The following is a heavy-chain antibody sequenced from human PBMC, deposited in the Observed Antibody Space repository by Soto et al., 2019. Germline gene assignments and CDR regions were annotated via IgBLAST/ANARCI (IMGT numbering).Heavy chain of an antibody. CDR3: ARGSRDGYRIYGMDV. J-gene: IGHJ6*02. V-gene: IGHV1-69*06. CDR2: IIPIFGTA. D-gene: IGHD5-12*01. Sequence: GASVKVSCKASGGTFSSYAISWVRQAPGQGLEWMGGIIPIFGTANYAQKFQGRVTITAGKSTSTAYMELSSLRSEDTAVYYCARGSRDGYRIYGMDVWGQGTTVTVSS. CDR1: GGTFSSYA.